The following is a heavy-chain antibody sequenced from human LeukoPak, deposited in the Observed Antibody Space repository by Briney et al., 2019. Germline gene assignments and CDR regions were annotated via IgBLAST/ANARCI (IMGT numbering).Heavy chain of an antibody. V-gene: IGHV3-21*04. CDR2: SSSSSSYI. Sequence: PGGSLRLSCAASGFTFSSYSMNWVRQAPGKGLEWVSSSSSSSSYIYYADSVKGRFTISRDNSKNTLYLQMNSLRAEDTAVYYCAKHFGVYSFDYWGQGTLVTVSS. CDR3: AKHFGVYSFDY. D-gene: IGHD3-3*02. J-gene: IGHJ4*02. CDR1: GFTFSSYS.